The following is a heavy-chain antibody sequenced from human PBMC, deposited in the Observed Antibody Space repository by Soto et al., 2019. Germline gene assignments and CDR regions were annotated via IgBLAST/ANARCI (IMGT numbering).Heavy chain of an antibody. D-gene: IGHD5-12*01. J-gene: IGHJ4*02. Sequence: QVQLVQSGAEVKKPGSSVRVSCKGSGGTFTNDTIGWVRQAPGQGLEWMGRIIPILNRAQYAQKFQGRVTITVDKSTSTAYMDLNSLRSEDTAIYFCARDGYSGHDYGDWGQGTLVTVSS. CDR3: ARDGYSGHDYGD. CDR1: GGTFTNDT. V-gene: IGHV1-69*08. CDR2: IIPILNRA.